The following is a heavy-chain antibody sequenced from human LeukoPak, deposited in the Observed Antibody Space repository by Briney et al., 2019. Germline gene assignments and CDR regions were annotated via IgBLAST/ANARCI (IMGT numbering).Heavy chain of an antibody. CDR3: AKPLLEYTVTTPYGY. J-gene: IGHJ4*02. V-gene: IGHV3-30*18. CDR2: ISYDGSNK. D-gene: IGHD4-17*01. Sequence: GRSLRLSCAASGFTFSSYGMHWVRQAPGKGLEWVAVISYDGSNKYYADSVKGRFTISRDNSKNTLYLQMNSLRAEDTAVYYCAKPLLEYTVTTPYGYWGQGTLVTVSS. CDR1: GFTFSSYG.